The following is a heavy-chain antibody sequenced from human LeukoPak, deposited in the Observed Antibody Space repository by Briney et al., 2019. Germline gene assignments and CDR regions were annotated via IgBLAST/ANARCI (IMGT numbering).Heavy chain of an antibody. CDR3: ATGNDYDSRDSYTFGH. V-gene: IGHV3-74*01. Sequence: PGGSLRLSCAASGFTFSRYWMHWVRQAPGKGLVWVSRINGDGSTTSYADSVKGGFTISRDNAKNTLYLQMNSLRAEDTAVYYCATGNDYDSRDSYTFGHWGQGTLVTVSS. CDR2: INGDGSTT. J-gene: IGHJ1*01. CDR1: GFTFSRYW. D-gene: IGHD3-22*01.